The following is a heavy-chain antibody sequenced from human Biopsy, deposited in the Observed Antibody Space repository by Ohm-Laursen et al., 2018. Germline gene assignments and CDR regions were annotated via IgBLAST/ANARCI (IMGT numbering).Heavy chain of an antibody. Sequence: SDTLSLTCTVSGGSMSSYYWTWIRQPPGKGLEWIGYIYNSGSTNYNPSLKSRVTISVDTSKNQFSLRLNSVTAADTAVYYCARATNSTGWPYYYFYGMGVWGQGTTVTVSS. CDR2: IYNSGST. J-gene: IGHJ6*02. CDR1: GGSMSSYY. CDR3: ARATNSTGWPYYYFYGMGV. V-gene: IGHV4-59*07. D-gene: IGHD2/OR15-2a*01.